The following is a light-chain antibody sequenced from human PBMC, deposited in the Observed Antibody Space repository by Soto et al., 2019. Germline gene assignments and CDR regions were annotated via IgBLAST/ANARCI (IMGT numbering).Light chain of an antibody. V-gene: IGLV2-14*01. J-gene: IGLJ6*01. CDR1: SSDVGGYNY. CDR3: SSYTSSSTLYV. Sequence: QSVLTQPASVSGSPGQSITISCTGTSSDVGGYNYVSWYQQHPGKAPKLMIFDVNSRPSGVSYRFSGSKSGNTASLTISGLQAEDEADYYCSSYTSSSTLYVFGSGTKLTVL. CDR2: DVN.